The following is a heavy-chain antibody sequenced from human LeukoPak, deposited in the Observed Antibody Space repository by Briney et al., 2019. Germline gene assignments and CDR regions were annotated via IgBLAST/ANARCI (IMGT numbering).Heavy chain of an antibody. CDR1: GGSISSYY. Sequence: PSETLSLTCTVSGGSISSYYWSWIRQPPGKGLEWIGYIYYSGSTNYNPSLKSRVTISVDTSKNQFSLKLSSVTAADTAVYYCAREGYCGSGTYHYGMDVWGQGTTVTLSS. V-gene: IGHV4-59*01. CDR3: AREGYCGSGTYHYGMDV. J-gene: IGHJ6*02. D-gene: IGHD3-10*01. CDR2: IYYSGST.